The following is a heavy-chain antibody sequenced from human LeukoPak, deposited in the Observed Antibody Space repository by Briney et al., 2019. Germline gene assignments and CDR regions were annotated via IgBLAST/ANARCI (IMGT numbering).Heavy chain of an antibody. Sequence: PGGSLRLSCAASGFTFSSYAMSWVRQAPGKGLEWVSAISGSGGSTYYADSVKGRFTISRYNSKNTLYLQMNSLRAEDTAGYYCAKDRTASYYYYYMDVWGKGTTVTVSS. CDR2: ISGSGGST. D-gene: IGHD6-25*01. CDR3: AKDRTASYYYYYMDV. J-gene: IGHJ6*03. V-gene: IGHV3-23*01. CDR1: GFTFSSYA.